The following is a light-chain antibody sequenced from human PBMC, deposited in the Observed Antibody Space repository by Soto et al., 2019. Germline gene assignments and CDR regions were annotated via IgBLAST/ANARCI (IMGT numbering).Light chain of an antibody. CDR3: QQSYSTPVA. CDR2: AAS. J-gene: IGKJ1*01. V-gene: IGKV1-39*01. CDR1: QSISSY. Sequence: DLQMTQSPSSLSASVGDRVTITCRASQSISSYLNWYQQKLGKAPKLLIYAASSLQSGVPSRFSGSGSGTDFTLTISSLQPEDFATYYCQQSYSTPVAFGQGTKVEIK.